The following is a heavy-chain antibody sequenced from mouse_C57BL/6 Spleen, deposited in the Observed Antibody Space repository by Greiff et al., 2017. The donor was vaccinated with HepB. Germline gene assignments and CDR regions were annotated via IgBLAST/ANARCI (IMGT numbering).Heavy chain of an antibody. CDR3: ARYDGSRKYYAMDY. J-gene: IGHJ4*01. D-gene: IGHD1-1*01. Sequence: EVMLVESGGGLVQPGGSLSLSCAASGFTFTDYYMSWVRQPPGKALEWLGFIRNKANGYTTEYSASVKGRFTISRDNSQSILYLQMNALRAEDSATYYCARYDGSRKYYAMDYWGQGTSVTVSS. CDR2: IRNKANGYTT. V-gene: IGHV7-3*01. CDR1: GFTFTDYY.